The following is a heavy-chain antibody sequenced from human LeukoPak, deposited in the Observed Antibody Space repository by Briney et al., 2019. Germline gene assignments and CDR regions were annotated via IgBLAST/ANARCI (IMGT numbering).Heavy chain of an antibody. CDR1: GGSFSGYY. J-gene: IGHJ4*02. V-gene: IGHV4-34*01. CDR3: ARRRWLHYIDY. Sequence: PSETLPLTCAVYGGSFSGYYWSWIRQPPGKGLEWIGEINHSGSTNYNPSLKSQVTISVDTSKNQFSLKLSSVTAADTAVYYCARRRWLHYIDYWGQGTLVTVSS. D-gene: IGHD5-24*01. CDR2: INHSGST.